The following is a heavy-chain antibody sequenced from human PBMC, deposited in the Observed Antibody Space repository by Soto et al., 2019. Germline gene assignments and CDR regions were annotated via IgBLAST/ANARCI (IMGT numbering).Heavy chain of an antibody. CDR1: GGSISSSSYY. CDR2: IYYSGST. V-gene: IGHV4-39*01. Sequence: SETLSLTCTVSGGSISSSSYYWGWIRQPPGKGLEWIGSIYYSGSTYYNPSLKSRVTISVDTSKNQFSLKLSSVTAADTAVYYCARTQVVAAPYYWGQGTLVTVSS. CDR3: ARTQVVAAPYY. D-gene: IGHD2-2*01. J-gene: IGHJ4*02.